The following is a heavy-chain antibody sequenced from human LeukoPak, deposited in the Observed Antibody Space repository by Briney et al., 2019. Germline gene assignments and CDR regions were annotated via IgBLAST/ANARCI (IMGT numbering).Heavy chain of an antibody. D-gene: IGHD5-18*01. CDR2: IIPIFGTA. Sequence: ASVKVSCKASGGTFSSYAISWVRQAPGQGLEWMGGIIPIFGTANYAQKFQGRVTITTDESTSTAYMELSSLRSEDTAVYYCAGGAMVTTNWSDPWGQGTLVTVSS. CDR1: GGTFSSYA. V-gene: IGHV1-69*05. J-gene: IGHJ5*02. CDR3: AGGAMVTTNWSDP.